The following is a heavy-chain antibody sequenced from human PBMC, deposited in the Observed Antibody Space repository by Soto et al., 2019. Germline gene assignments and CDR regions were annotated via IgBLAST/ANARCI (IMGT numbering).Heavy chain of an antibody. CDR1: GGSISTYY. V-gene: IGHV4-59*01. Sequence: QVQLQESGPGLVKPSETLSLTCTVSGGSISTYYWSWIRQPPGKGLEWIGYIYYSGSTNYNPSLKCRVTISVDTSKNQFSLKLSSVTAADTAVYYCARYSSGWYNAFDIWGQGTMVTVSS. CDR2: IYYSGST. CDR3: ARYSSGWYNAFDI. D-gene: IGHD6-19*01. J-gene: IGHJ3*02.